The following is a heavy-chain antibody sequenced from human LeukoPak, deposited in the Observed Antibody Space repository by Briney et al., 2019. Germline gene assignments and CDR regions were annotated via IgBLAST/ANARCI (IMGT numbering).Heavy chain of an antibody. J-gene: IGHJ5*02. V-gene: IGHV1-46*01. CDR3: ARDLYYYDSSGYYSVEVLPPSNWFDP. CDR2: INPSGGST. D-gene: IGHD3-22*01. Sequence: ASVKVSCKASGYTFTSYAMNWVRQAPGQGLEWMGIINPSGGSTSYAQKFQGRVTMTRDTSTSTVYMELSSLRSEDTAVYYCARDLYYYDSSGYYSVEVLPPSNWFDPWGQGTLVTVSS. CDR1: GYTFTSYA.